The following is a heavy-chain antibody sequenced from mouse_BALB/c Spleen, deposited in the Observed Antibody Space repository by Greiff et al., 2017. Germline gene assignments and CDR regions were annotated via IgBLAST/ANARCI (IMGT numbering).Heavy chain of an antibody. V-gene: IGHV1-69*01. D-gene: IGHD1-1*01. J-gene: IGHJ2*01. CDR1: GYTFTDYW. CDR3: AKEEGPYYYGSSRYFDY. CDR2: IDTSDSYT. Sequence: VQLQQSGAELVMPGASVKMSCKASGYTFTDYWMHWVKQRPGQGLEWIGAIDTSDSYTSYNQKFKGKATLTVDESSSTAYMQLSSLTSEDSAVYYCAKEEGPYYYGSSRYFDYWGQGTTLTVSS.